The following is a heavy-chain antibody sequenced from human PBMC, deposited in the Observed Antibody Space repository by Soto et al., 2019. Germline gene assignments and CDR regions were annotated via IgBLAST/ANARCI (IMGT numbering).Heavy chain of an antibody. D-gene: IGHD3-3*01. CDR1: GGSISSDY. CDR2: IYSSGST. CDR3: ARHYYDFWSGQSGYYFDY. V-gene: IGHV4-4*07. J-gene: IGHJ4*02. Sequence: PSETLSLTCTVSGGSISSDYWSWIRQPAGEGLEWIGRIYSSGSTNYNPSLQSRVTMSVDTSKNQFSLKLSSVTAADTAVYYCARHYYDFWSGQSGYYFDYWGQGTLVTSPQ.